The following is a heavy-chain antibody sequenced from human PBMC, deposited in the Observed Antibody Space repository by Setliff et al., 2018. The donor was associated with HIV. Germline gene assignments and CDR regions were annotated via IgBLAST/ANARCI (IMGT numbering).Heavy chain of an antibody. CDR3: VGYPDFGNSGPRGY. D-gene: IGHD5-12*01. J-gene: IGHJ4*02. V-gene: IGHV3-15*01. CDR1: GFTFSHAW. Sequence: KSGGSLRLSCAASGFTFSHAWMSWVRQAPGKGLEWVGRIRSKIHGGTTDYAAPLKGRFTISRDDSKTTLYLEINSLKTDDTAVYYCVGYPDFGNSGPRGYWGQGTLVTVSS. CDR2: IRSKIHGGTT.